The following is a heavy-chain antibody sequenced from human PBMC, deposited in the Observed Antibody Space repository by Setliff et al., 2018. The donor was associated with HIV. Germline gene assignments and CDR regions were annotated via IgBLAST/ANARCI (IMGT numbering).Heavy chain of an antibody. CDR3: ARDLFTSGSERSRQAGYYYYYYMDV. J-gene: IGHJ6*03. D-gene: IGHD3-10*01. Sequence: GASVKVSCKAFGYTFTSYGINWVRQAPGQGLEWMGWISTHSVYSVNKNYAQKFQGRVTLTTDTSTSTAYMELRSLISDDTAVYYCARDLFTSGSERSRQAGYYYYYYMDVWGKGTTVTVSS. V-gene: IGHV1-18*01. CDR1: GYTFTSYG. CDR2: ISTHSVYSVNK.